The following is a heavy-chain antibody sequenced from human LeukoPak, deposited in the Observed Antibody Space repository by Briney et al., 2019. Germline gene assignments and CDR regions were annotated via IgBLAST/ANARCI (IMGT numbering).Heavy chain of an antibody. D-gene: IGHD2-8*01. Sequence: SETLSLTCAVYSGPFSDYYWSWIRQPPGKGLEWIGEINHSGSTTNYNPSLKCRVTISLDTSKNQFSLKLSSVTAADTAVYYCTKNNWFDPWGQGTLVTVSS. V-gene: IGHV4-34*01. CDR3: TKNNWFDP. J-gene: IGHJ5*02. CDR1: SGPFSDYY. CDR2: INHSGSTT.